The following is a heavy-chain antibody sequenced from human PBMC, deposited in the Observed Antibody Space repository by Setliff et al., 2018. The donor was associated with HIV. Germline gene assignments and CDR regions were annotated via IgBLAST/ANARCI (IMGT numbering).Heavy chain of an antibody. J-gene: IGHJ6*03. CDR2: IDHSGGT. Sequence: SETLSLTCAVYGESFSGYYWSWIRQPPGKGLEWIGEIDHSGGTKYNPSLKSRVTISLDTSKNQFSLKLSSVTAADTAVYYCARARFWSGYYTGDNYYYMDVWGKGTTVTSP. V-gene: IGHV4-34*01. D-gene: IGHD3-3*01. CDR3: ARARFWSGYYTGDNYYYMDV. CDR1: GESFSGYY.